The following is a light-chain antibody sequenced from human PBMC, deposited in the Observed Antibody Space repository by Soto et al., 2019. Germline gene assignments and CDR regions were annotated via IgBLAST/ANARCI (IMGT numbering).Light chain of an antibody. CDR2: GAS. V-gene: IGKV3-20*01. CDR1: QSISSSY. Sequence: EIVLTQSPGTLSLSPGERATLSCRASQSISSSYLAWYQQKPGQAPRLLIYGASSRATGITDRFSCSGSWTDLTLTNSRLEPEDFAVYYCQQYGSSPRKFGQGTKVEI. J-gene: IGKJ1*01. CDR3: QQYGSSPRK.